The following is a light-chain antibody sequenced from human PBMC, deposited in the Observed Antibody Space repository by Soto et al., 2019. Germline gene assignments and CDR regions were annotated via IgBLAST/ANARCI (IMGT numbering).Light chain of an antibody. V-gene: IGKV1-5*01. CDR1: QSISSW. CDR3: QQYKSYWA. J-gene: IGKJ1*01. Sequence: DIQMTQSASSLPASVGDTSTITCRASQSISSWLAWYKQTPGKGPKPLISDDSSLESGVPSRFSGGGSATEFTLTIRSMQPEEFATYYCQQYKSYWAFGQGTKVDIK. CDR2: DDS.